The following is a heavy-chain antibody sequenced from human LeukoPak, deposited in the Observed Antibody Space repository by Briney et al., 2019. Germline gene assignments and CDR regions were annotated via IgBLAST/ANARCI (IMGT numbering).Heavy chain of an antibody. CDR2: IIPIFGTA. J-gene: IGHJ1*01. D-gene: IGHD6-13*01. V-gene: IGHV1-69*13. CDR1: GGTFSSYA. Sequence: SVKVSCKASGGTFSSYAISWVRQAPGQGLEWMGGIIPIFGTANYAQKFQGRVTITADESTSTAYMELSSLRSDDTAVYYCASPGGPSSSWLDFQHWGQGTLVTVSS. CDR3: ASPGGPSSSWLDFQH.